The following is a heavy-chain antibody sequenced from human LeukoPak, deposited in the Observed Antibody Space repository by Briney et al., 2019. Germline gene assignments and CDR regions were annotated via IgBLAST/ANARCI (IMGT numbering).Heavy chain of an antibody. V-gene: IGHV1-8*01. CDR2: MNPNSGNT. CDR3: ARAPYNDSSGYSGAH. J-gene: IGHJ4*02. Sequence: SVKVSCKASGYTYTSYDIHWVRQATGRGLEWMGWMNPNSGNTGYAQKFQGRVNMTRNTSISTPYMELSSLRSEDTAVYYCARAPYNDSSGYSGAHWGQGTLVTVSS. D-gene: IGHD3-22*01. CDR1: GYTYTSYD.